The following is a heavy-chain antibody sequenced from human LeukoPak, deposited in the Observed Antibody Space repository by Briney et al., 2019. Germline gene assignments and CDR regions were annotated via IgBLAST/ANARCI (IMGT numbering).Heavy chain of an antibody. CDR2: IYPGDSDT. Sequence: GESMKISCKGSGYSFTSYWIGWVRQMPGKGLEWMGIIYPGDSDTRYSPSFQGQVTISADKSISTAYLQWSSLKALDTAMYYCARWTYYGSGSYYLGIDYWGQGTLVTVSS. CDR1: GYSFTSYW. V-gene: IGHV5-51*01. J-gene: IGHJ4*02. CDR3: ARWTYYGSGSYYLGIDY. D-gene: IGHD3-10*01.